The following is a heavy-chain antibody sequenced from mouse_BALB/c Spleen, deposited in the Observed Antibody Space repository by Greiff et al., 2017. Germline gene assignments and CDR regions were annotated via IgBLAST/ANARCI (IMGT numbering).Heavy chain of an antibody. CDR3: TLYGRGY. CDR2: INPSTGYT. Sequence: QVQLKQSGAELAKPGASVKMSCKASGYTFTSYWMHWVKQRPGQGLEWIGYINPSTGYTEYNQKFKDKATLTADKSSSTAYMQLSSLTSEDSAVYYCTLYGRGYWGQGTTLTVSS. V-gene: IGHV1-7*01. J-gene: IGHJ2*01. CDR1: GYTFTSYW. D-gene: IGHD1-1*01.